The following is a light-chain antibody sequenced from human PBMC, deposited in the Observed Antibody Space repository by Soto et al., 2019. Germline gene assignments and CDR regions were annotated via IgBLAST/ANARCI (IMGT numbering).Light chain of an antibody. CDR1: QHISDY. CDR3: LQDINYPCT. CDR2: AQS. J-gene: IGKJ1*01. Sequence: IQMTQSPSSLSASVGDRVTITCRASQHISDYIYWYQRQPGKAPNLLIYAQSNLQSGVPSRFTGSRSGTAFSLTISSLQPEDSATYYCLQDINYPCTFGQGTKVDI. V-gene: IGKV1-6*01.